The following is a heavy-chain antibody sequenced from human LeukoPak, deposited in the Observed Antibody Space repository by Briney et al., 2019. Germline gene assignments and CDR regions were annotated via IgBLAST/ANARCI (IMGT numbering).Heavy chain of an antibody. D-gene: IGHD2-21*02. CDR2: ISGSGGHT. Sequence: SGGSLRLSCAASGFTFDNYAMSWVRQAPGKGLEWVSAISGSGGHTYYADSVKGRFTISRDTSKHTVYLQMRSLRAEDTAVYYCARDFYLSQLTADPALDYWGQGILVAVSS. V-gene: IGHV3-23*01. J-gene: IGHJ4*02. CDR3: ARDFYLSQLTADPALDY. CDR1: GFTFDNYA.